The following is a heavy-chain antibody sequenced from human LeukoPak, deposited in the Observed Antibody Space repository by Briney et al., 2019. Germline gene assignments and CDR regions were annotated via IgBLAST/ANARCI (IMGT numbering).Heavy chain of an antibody. J-gene: IGHJ6*02. Sequence: GGSLRLSCAASGFTFSSYGMSWVRQAPGKGLEWVSAISGSGGRTYYADSVKGRFTISKDNSKNTLYLQMNSLRAEDTAVYYCASRRHYYYGMDVWGQGTTVTVSS. CDR3: ASRRHYYYGMDV. CDR1: GFTFSSYG. V-gene: IGHV3-23*01. CDR2: ISGSGGRT.